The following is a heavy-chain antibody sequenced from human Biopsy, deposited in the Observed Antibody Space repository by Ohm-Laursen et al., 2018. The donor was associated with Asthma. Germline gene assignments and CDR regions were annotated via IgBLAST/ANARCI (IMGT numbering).Heavy chain of an antibody. Sequence: STVKVSCKAPGDSFSNYAISWVRQAPGQGLEWMGGLIPVLGTPDHAQMFEGRVTITADESTSTAYMELSSLSSEDTDVYYCARGYSGSDRIVYYYSGLEVWGQGTTVTVSS. D-gene: IGHD5-12*01. V-gene: IGHV1-69*01. CDR2: LIPVLGTP. CDR1: GDSFSNYA. CDR3: ARGYSGSDRIVYYYSGLEV. J-gene: IGHJ6*02.